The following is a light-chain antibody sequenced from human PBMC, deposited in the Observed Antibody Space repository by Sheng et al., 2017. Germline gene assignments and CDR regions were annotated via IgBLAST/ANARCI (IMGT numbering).Light chain of an antibody. J-gene: IGKJ1*01. V-gene: IGKV4-1*01. CDR1: QSVLFSSNNKDY. Sequence: DIVMTQFPDSLAVSLGETATINCKSSQSVLFSSNNKDYLTWFQKKPGQPPKLLIYWASTRASGVSDRFSGSGSGTDFTLTISSLQAEDVAVYYCQQHYVTPRTLGQGTKVEI. CDR3: QQHYVTPRT. CDR2: WAS.